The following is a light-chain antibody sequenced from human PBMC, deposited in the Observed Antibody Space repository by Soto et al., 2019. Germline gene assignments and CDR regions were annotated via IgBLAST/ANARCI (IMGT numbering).Light chain of an antibody. V-gene: IGKV3-11*01. J-gene: IGKJ5*01. CDR3: QQRSNWSIT. Sequence: EIVLTQSPATLSLSPGERASLSCRASQSVSSYLVWYQQKPGQAPRLLIYDASNRATGIPARFSGSGPGTDFTLTISSLEPEDFAVYYCQQRSNWSITFGQGTRLEIK. CDR1: QSVSSY. CDR2: DAS.